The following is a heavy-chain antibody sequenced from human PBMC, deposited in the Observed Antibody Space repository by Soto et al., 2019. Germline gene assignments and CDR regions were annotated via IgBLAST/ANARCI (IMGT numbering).Heavy chain of an antibody. Sequence: GGSLRLSCAASGFTFSSYAMSWVRQAPGKGLEWVAVISYDGSNKYYADSVKGRFTISRDNSKNTLYLQMNSLRAEDTAVYYCARALGQWEPPTFDYWGQGTLVTVSS. D-gene: IGHD1-26*01. CDR1: GFTFSSYA. CDR2: ISYDGSNK. CDR3: ARALGQWEPPTFDY. J-gene: IGHJ4*02. V-gene: IGHV3-30-3*01.